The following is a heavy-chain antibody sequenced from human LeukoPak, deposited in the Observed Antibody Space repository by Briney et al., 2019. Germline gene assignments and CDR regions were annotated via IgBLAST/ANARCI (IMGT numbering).Heavy chain of an antibody. J-gene: IGHJ4*02. V-gene: IGHV3-21*01. CDR1: GFTFSSYS. Sequence: GGSLRLSCAASGFTFSSYSMNWVRQAPGKGLEWVSSISSSSSYIYYADSVKGRFTISRDNSKNMLYLQMNSLKPEDTAVYYYGKDHSYSVDYWGQGTLVTVSS. D-gene: IGHD3-10*01. CDR3: GKDHSYSVDY. CDR2: ISSSSSYI.